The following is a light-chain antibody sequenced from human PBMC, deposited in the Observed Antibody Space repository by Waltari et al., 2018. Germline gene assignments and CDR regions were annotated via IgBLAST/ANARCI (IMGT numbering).Light chain of an antibody. CDR3: QHHFRLPAT. J-gene: IGKJ1*01. Sequence: SCRAIQSISRYLAWYQQKPGQAPRLLIYGASSRATGIPDRFNGSGSGTDFSLTISGLEPEDSAVYYCQHHFRLPATFGQGTKVEIK. V-gene: IGKV3-20*01. CDR1: QSISRY. CDR2: GAS.